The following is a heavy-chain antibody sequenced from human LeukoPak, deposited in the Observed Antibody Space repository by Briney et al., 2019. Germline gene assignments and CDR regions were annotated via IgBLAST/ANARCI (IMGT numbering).Heavy chain of an antibody. J-gene: IGHJ5*02. CDR2: IVVGSGNT. D-gene: IGHD2-2*01. V-gene: IGHV1-58*02. Sequence: ASVKVSCTASGFTFTSSAMQWVRQARGQRLEWIGWIVVGSGNTNYAQKFQERVTITRDMSTSTAYMELSSLRSEDTAVYYCAAGYCSSTSCYRWFDPWGQGTLVTVSS. CDR3: AAGYCSSTSCYRWFDP. CDR1: GFTFTSSA.